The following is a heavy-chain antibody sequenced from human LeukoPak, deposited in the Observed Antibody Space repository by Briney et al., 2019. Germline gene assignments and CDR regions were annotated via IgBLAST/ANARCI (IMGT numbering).Heavy chain of an antibody. V-gene: IGHV3-7*01. D-gene: IGHD3-16*01. J-gene: IGHJ3*02. Sequence: GGSLRLSCTTSGITFSNEWMSWVRQAPGKGREWVANIKEDGSEKYYVDAVKGRFTISRDNAKNSLYLAMTSLRVEDAAVYYCVAGGAFDIWGQGTMVTVSS. CDR2: IKEDGSEK. CDR1: GITFSNEW. CDR3: VAGGAFDI.